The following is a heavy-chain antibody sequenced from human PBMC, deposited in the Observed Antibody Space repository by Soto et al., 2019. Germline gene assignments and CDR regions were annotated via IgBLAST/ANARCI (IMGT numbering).Heavy chain of an antibody. D-gene: IGHD3-10*01. Sequence: SETLSLTCAVSGVSISSGNWWTWVRQSPQRGLGYIGEIFHDGTANYYPSFERRVAISVDTSKNQFSLKLTSVTAADTAIYFCARLVYDTRLNYMYFDFWGQGTLVTVSS. CDR3: ARLVYDTRLNYMYFDF. V-gene: IGHV4-4*02. CDR1: GVSISSGNW. J-gene: IGHJ4*02. CDR2: IFHDGTA.